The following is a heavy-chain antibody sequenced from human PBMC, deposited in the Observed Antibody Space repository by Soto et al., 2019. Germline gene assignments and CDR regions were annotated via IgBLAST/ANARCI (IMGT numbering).Heavy chain of an antibody. D-gene: IGHD3-10*01. J-gene: IGHJ2*01. Sequence: EVQLLESGGGLVQPGGSLRLSCEGSGFTFISYAMNWVRQAPGKGLEWVSAISGGGDTTFYADSVKGRFTISRDNPKNTVTLQMNSLGVDDTAVYYCARKVPGSTSRPNYWYFDLWGRGTLLTVSS. CDR2: ISGGGDTT. CDR1: GFTFISYA. V-gene: IGHV3-23*01. CDR3: ARKVPGSTSRPNYWYFDL.